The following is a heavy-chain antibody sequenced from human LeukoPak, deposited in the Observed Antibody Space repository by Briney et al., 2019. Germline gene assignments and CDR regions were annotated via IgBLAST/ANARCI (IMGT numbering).Heavy chain of an antibody. D-gene: IGHD3-10*01. Sequence: GASVTVSCKTSGGTLNNFAISWVRQAPGHGLEWVGGIIPLFGTADYPQKFQGRVTITTDESTGTAYMEMTSLRADDTALYYCARATYNDSKNRPRRLAFDLWGQGTLVTVSS. J-gene: IGHJ5*02. V-gene: IGHV1-69*05. CDR3: ARATYNDSKNRPRRLAFDL. CDR2: IIPLFGTA. CDR1: GGTLNNFA.